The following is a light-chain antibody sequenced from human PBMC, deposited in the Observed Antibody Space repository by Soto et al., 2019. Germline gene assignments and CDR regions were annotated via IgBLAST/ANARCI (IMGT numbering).Light chain of an antibody. CDR2: DAS. Sequence: DIQMTQSPSSLSASIGDIVTITWQASQDISKYFNWYQQKPGKAPNLLIYDASNFGPGVPSRFSGSGSGTDFTYTISSLQPEDFATYFCQQNDNLPPTFGGGTKVEIK. J-gene: IGKJ4*01. V-gene: IGKV1-33*01. CDR3: QQNDNLPPT. CDR1: QDISKY.